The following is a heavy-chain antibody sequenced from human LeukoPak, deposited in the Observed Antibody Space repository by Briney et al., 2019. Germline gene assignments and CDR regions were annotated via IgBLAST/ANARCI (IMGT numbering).Heavy chain of an antibody. D-gene: IGHD6-13*01. V-gene: IGHV4-34*01. J-gene: IGHJ4*02. CDR1: GGSFSGYY. Sequence: SETLSLTCAVYGGSFSGYYWSWIRQPPGKGLEWIGEINHSGSTNYNPSLKSRVTISVDTSKNQFSLKQSSVTAADTAVYYCARREIAAADPKGHFDYWGQGTLVTVSS. CDR2: INHSGST. CDR3: ARREIAAADPKGHFDY.